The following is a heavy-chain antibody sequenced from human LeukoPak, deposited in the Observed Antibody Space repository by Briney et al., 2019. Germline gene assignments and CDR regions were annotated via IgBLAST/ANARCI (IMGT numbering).Heavy chain of an antibody. J-gene: IGHJ6*04. CDR2: IYTSGST. CDR1: GGPISSGSYY. Sequence: SETLSLTCTVSGGPISSGSYYWSWIRQPAGKGLEWIGRIYTSGSTNYNPSLKSRVTISVDTSKNQFSLKLSSVTAADTAVYYCARQKYYDFWSGYSTDVWGKGTTVTVSS. V-gene: IGHV4-61*02. D-gene: IGHD3-3*01. CDR3: ARQKYYDFWSGYSTDV.